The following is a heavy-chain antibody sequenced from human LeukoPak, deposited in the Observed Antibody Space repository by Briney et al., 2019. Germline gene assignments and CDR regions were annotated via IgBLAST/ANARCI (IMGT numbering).Heavy chain of an antibody. J-gene: IGHJ4*02. V-gene: IGHV3-21*01. CDR1: GFTFSSYS. CDR3: ARDGWEPSGGDYFDY. D-gene: IGHD1-26*01. Sequence: GRSLRLSCAASGFTFSSYSMNWVRQAPGKGLEWVSSISSSSSYIYYADSVKGRFTISRDNAKNSLYLQMNSLRAEDTAVYYCARDGWEPSGGDYFDYWGQGTLVTVSS. CDR2: ISSSSSYI.